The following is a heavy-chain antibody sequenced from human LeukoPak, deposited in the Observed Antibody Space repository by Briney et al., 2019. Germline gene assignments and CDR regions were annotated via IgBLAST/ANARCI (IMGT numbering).Heavy chain of an antibody. CDR1: GFTFSFYP. CDR3: AKEDNSGKFAFDI. Sequence: PGGSLRLSCAASGFTFSFYPMHWVRQAPGKGLEYVSGISSNGGSTYYANSVKGRFTISRDNSKNTLYLQMNSLRAEDTAVYYCAKEDNSGKFAFDIWGPGTMVTVSS. CDR2: ISSNGGST. V-gene: IGHV3-64*01. D-gene: IGHD3-10*01. J-gene: IGHJ3*02.